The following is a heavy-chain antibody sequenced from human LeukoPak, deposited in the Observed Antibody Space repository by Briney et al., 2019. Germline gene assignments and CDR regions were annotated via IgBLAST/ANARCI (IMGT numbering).Heavy chain of an antibody. V-gene: IGHV1-69*01. CDR3: ARDLPPEPAAISGWFDP. J-gene: IGHJ5*02. D-gene: IGHD2-2*02. CDR1: GGTFSSYA. CDR2: IIPIFGTA. Sequence: ASVKVSRKASGGTFSSYAISWVRQAPGQGLEWMGGIIPIFGTANYAQKFQGRVTITADESTSTAYMELSSLRSEDTAVYYCARDLPPEPAAISGWFDPWGQGTLVTVSS.